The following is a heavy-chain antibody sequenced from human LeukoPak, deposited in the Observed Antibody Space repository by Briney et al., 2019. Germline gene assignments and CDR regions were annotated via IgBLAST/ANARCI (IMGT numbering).Heavy chain of an antibody. J-gene: IGHJ6*03. Sequence: GASVKVSCKATGYTFTGYYMHWVRQAPGQGVEWMGGIIPIFGTANYAQKFQGRVTITTDESTSTAYMELSSLRSEDTAVYYCASMVREPHYSYYYYMDVWGKGTTVTVSS. CDR3: ASMVREPHYSYYYYMDV. CDR2: IIPIFGTA. D-gene: IGHD3-10*01. CDR1: GYTFTGYY. V-gene: IGHV1-69*05.